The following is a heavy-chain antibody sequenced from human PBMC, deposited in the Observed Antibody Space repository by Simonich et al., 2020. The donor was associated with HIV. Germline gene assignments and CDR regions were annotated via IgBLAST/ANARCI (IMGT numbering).Heavy chain of an antibody. CDR1: GYIFTSFS. V-gene: IGHV1-18*01. D-gene: IGHD3-16*01. CDR2: ISAHNGNP. Sequence: QVQLVQSGPEVKKPGASGKVSCKASGYIFTSFSLTGVRQAPGQGFEWMGWISAHNGNPNYAQKFQDRVTMTTDTSTTTAHMEVRSLRSDDTAVYYCARLLGDYFDYWGQGTLVTVSS. CDR3: ARLLGDYFDY. J-gene: IGHJ4*02.